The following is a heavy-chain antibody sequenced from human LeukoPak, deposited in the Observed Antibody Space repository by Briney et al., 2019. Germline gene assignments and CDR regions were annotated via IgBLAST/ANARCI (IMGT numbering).Heavy chain of an antibody. CDR3: ARGLDDSERFCFFGGDFDI. V-gene: IGHV5-51*01. D-gene: IGHD3-10*01. CDR2: IYPADSDT. Sequence: GESLKISCKGSGYSFPRYWIGWVRQTPGKGLEWMGIIYPADSDTRYSPSFQGQVSMSVDQSINTAYLQWSSLKASDTAMYFCARGLDDSERFCFFGGDFDIWGQGTMITVSS. J-gene: IGHJ3*02. CDR1: GYSFPRYW.